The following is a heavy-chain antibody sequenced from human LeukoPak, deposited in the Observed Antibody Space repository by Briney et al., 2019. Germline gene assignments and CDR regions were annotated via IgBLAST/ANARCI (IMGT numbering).Heavy chain of an antibody. CDR3: AITLPWAAADLYY. Sequence: PGGSLRLSCAASRFTFSSYGMHWVRQAPGKGLEWVSAISGSGGSTYYADSVKGRFTISRDNSKNTLYLQMNSLRAEDTAVYYCAITLPWAAADLYYWGQGTLVTVSS. V-gene: IGHV3-23*01. CDR1: RFTFSSYG. J-gene: IGHJ4*02. CDR2: ISGSGGST. D-gene: IGHD6-13*01.